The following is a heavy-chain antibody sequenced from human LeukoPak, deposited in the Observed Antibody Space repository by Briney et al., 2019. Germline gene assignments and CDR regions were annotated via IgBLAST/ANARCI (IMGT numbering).Heavy chain of an antibody. CDR2: ISGTSSNA. V-gene: IGHV3-11*06. J-gene: IGHJ6*02. CDR1: GFTFSDYY. CDR3: ARDPFDSSTYWAVYYYYYGMDV. D-gene: IGHD3-22*01. Sequence: KPGGSLRLSCAASGFTFSDYYMNWIRQAPGKGLEWVSYISGTSSNANYADSVKGRFTISRDNSKNSLYLQMNSLSAEDSAVYYCARDPFDSSTYWAVYYYYYGMDVWGQGTTVTVSS.